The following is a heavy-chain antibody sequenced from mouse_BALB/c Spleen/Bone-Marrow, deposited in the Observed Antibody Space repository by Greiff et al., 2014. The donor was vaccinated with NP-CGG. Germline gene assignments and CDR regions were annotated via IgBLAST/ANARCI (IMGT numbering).Heavy chain of an antibody. V-gene: IGHV5-6-5*01. D-gene: IGHD2-3*01. J-gene: IGHJ3*01. CDR3: ARGYDGYYGFAY. CDR2: ISSGGST. Sequence: EVQVVESGGGLVKPGGSLKLSCAASGFTLSSYAMSWVRQTPEKRLEWVASISSGGSTYYPDSVKGRFTISRDNARNILYLQMSSLRSEDTAMYYCARGYDGYYGFAYWGQGTLVTVSA. CDR1: GFTLSSYA.